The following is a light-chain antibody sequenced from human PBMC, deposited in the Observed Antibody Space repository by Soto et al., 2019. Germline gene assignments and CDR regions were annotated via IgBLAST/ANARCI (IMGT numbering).Light chain of an antibody. J-gene: IGKJ1*01. CDR1: ETVSSN. V-gene: IGKV3D-15*01. CDR2: AAS. CDR3: QKYNNWWT. Sequence: RVMTQSPDTLSVSPGERATLSCRASETVSSNLAWYQQKPGQAPRLLIYAASTRATGIPARFIGNGSGTEFTLTISSLQSEDFAVYYCQKYNNWWTFGQGTKVEIK.